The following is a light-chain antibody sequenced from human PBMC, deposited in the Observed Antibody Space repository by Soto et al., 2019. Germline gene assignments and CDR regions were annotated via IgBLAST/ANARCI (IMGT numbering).Light chain of an antibody. CDR3: QQYNNLPLP. CDR2: DAS. CDR1: QSVDND. Sequence: EIVMTQSPSNMSVSPGDGAPLCCRASQSVDNDLAWYQQKPGQPPRLLIYDASTRATGIPARFSGSQSGTEFTLTISSLLSEDFAVYSCQQYNNLPLPFGGGTKVDI. J-gene: IGKJ4*01. V-gene: IGKV3D-15*01.